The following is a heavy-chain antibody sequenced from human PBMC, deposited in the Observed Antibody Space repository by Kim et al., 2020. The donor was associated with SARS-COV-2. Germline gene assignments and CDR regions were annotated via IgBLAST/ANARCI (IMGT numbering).Heavy chain of an antibody. Sequence: SETLSLTCAVYGGSFSGYYWSWIRQPPGKGLEWIGEINHSGSTNYNPSLKSRVTISVDTSKNQFSLKLSSVTAADTAVYYCARPRAKRDFDYCGQGTLVTVSS. CDR3: ARPRAKRDFDY. CDR1: GGSFSGYY. V-gene: IGHV4-34*01. J-gene: IGHJ4*02. CDR2: INHSGST. D-gene: IGHD5-12*01.